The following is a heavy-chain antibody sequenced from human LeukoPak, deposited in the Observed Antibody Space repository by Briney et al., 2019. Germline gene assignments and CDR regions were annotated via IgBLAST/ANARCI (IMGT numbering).Heavy chain of an antibody. D-gene: IGHD4-17*01. V-gene: IGHV3-23*01. CDR3: AKGYGDYVDY. Sequence: GGSLRLSCAASGFTFSSYAMSWVRQAPGKGLEWVSAIGGSDGSTYYADSVKGRFTISRDNSKNTLYLQMNSLRAEDTAVYYCAKGYGDYVDYWGQGTLVTVSS. CDR1: GFTFSSYA. J-gene: IGHJ4*02. CDR2: IGGSDGST.